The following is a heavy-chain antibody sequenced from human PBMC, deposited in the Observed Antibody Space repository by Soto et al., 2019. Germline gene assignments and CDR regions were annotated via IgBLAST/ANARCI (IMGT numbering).Heavy chain of an antibody. CDR2: ISWDGGST. CDR3: AKDQTYCGGDCYFGYYYGMDV. V-gene: IGHV3-43*01. CDR1: GFTFDDYT. D-gene: IGHD2-21*02. Sequence: LRLTCAAFGFTFDDYTMHRVRQAPGKRLEWISLISWDGGSTYYADSVKGRFTIYRDNSKNSLYLQMNSMRTEDTALYYCAKDQTYCGGDCYFGYYYGMDVWGQGTTVTVSS. J-gene: IGHJ6*02.